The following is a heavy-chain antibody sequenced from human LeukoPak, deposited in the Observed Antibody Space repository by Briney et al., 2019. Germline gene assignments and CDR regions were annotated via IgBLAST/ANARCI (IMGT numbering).Heavy chain of an antibody. D-gene: IGHD2-15*01. V-gene: IGHV3-49*04. Sequence: PGRSLRLSCTASGFTFGDYAMSWVRQAPGKGLEWVGFIRSKAYGGTTEYAASVKGRFTISRDDSKSIAYLQMNSLKTEDTAVYYCTSQLGYCSGGSCYSYYYYGMDVWGKGTTVTVFS. CDR3: TSQLGYCSGGSCYSYYYYGMDV. CDR1: GFTFGDYA. J-gene: IGHJ6*04. CDR2: IRSKAYGGTT.